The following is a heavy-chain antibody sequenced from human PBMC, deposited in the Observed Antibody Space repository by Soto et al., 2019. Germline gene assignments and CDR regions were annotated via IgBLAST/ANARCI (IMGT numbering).Heavy chain of an antibody. CDR1: GFTFSSYA. D-gene: IGHD3-10*01. CDR2: ISSNGGST. CDR3: ARDGVLYYYGSGSYFDY. V-gene: IGHV3-64*01. Sequence: GGSLRLSCAASGFTFSSYAMHWVRQAPGKGLEYVSAISSNGGSTYYANSVKGRFTISRDNSKNTLYLQMGSLRAEDMAVYYCARDGVLYYYGSGSYFDYRGQGTLVTVSS. J-gene: IGHJ4*02.